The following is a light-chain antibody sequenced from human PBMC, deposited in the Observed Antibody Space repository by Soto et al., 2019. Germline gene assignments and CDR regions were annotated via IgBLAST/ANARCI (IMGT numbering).Light chain of an antibody. CDR2: EVS. J-gene: IGLJ2*01. V-gene: IGLV2-14*01. CDR1: SRDVGGY. CDR3: RSYTSSNTVV. Sequence: QSALTQPASVSGSPGQSITISCTGTSRDVGGYVSWYQQHPGKAPKLMIYEVSNRPSGVSNRFSGSKSGNTASLTISGLQAEDEADYYCRSYTSSNTVVFGGGTQPTVL.